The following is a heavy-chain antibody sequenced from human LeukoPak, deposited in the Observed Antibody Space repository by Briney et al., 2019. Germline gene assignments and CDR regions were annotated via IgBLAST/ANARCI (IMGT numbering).Heavy chain of an antibody. CDR1: GITASSYA. Sequence: GGSLRLSCAASGITASSYAMTWVRQASGKGLEWVSSISGSGDRTMYADSVKGRFTISRDNFKNTLYLQMNSLRAEDTALYHCATDPNGDYIGAFDMWGQGTMVTVSS. V-gene: IGHV3-23*01. D-gene: IGHD4-17*01. CDR3: ATDPNGDYIGAFDM. CDR2: ISGSGDRT. J-gene: IGHJ3*02.